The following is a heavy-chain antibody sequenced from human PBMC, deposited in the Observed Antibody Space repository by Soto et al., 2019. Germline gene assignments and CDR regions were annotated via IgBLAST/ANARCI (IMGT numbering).Heavy chain of an antibody. J-gene: IGHJ5*02. CDR3: ARGSWFDP. Sequence: QVQLQQWGAGLLKPSETLSLTCAVYGGSFSGYYWSWIRQPPGKGLEWIGEINHSGSTNYNPFLKSRVTISVDTSKNQFSLKLSSVTAADTAVYYCARGSWFDPWGQGTLVTVSS. V-gene: IGHV4-34*01. CDR2: INHSGST. CDR1: GGSFSGYY.